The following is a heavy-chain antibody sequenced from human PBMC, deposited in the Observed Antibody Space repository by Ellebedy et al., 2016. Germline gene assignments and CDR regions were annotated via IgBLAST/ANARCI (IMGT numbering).Heavy chain of an antibody. CDR2: IKTKTDGGTR. CDR3: TTRTVKDEWLIDH. CDR1: GFTFSKVW. J-gene: IGHJ4*02. V-gene: IGHV3-15*01. D-gene: IGHD5-24*01. Sequence: GESLKISCAASGFTFSKVWMTWVRQAPGKGLEWVGRIKTKTDGGTRDYAAAVKGRFAISRDDSKKTLFLQMDSLKTEDTGVYYCTTRTVKDEWLIDHWGQGTLVTVSS.